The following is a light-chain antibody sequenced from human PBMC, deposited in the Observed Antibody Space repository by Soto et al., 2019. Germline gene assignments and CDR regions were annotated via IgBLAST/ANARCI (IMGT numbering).Light chain of an antibody. CDR1: QTIYSN. J-gene: IGKJ1*01. Sequence: IGMTQSPATLSVSPGERATLSCRASQTIYSNVAWYQQRPGQPPRLLIYRASTRATGIPARFSGSGSGTDFTLTISSLQAEDVAVYYCQQYYSTLWTFGQGTKVDIK. CDR3: QQYYSTLWT. CDR2: RAS. V-gene: IGKV3-15*01.